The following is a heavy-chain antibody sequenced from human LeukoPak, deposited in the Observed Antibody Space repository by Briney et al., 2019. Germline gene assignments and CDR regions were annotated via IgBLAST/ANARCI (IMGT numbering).Heavy chain of an antibody. Sequence: SETLSLTCTVSGGSISSYYWSWIRQPPGKGLEWIGSIYYSGSTYYNPSLKSRVTISVDTSKNQFSLKLSSVTAADTAVYYCARHRSYYGMDVWGQGTTVTVSS. J-gene: IGHJ6*02. V-gene: IGHV4-39*01. CDR2: IYYSGST. CDR1: GGSISSYY. CDR3: ARHRSYYGMDV.